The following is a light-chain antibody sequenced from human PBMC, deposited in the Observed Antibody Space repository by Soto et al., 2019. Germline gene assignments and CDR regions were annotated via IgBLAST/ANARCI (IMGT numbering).Light chain of an antibody. V-gene: IGKV2-30*01. Sequence: DVVMTQSPLSLPVTLGQPASISCSSSQSLVYSDGTTYLSWFQQRLGQSPRRLIYKVSSRDSGVPDRFGGIGSVTDFTRKISRVAAEDVGVYYCLQGTHGPNTGGQGTKLEIK. CDR3: LQGTHGPNT. CDR1: QSLVYSDGTTY. CDR2: KVS. J-gene: IGKJ2*01.